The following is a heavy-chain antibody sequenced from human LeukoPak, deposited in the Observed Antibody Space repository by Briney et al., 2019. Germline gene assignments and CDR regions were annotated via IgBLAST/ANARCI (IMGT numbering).Heavy chain of an antibody. CDR2: ISSSSSYI. Sequence: GGSLRLSCAASGFTFSSYSMNWVRQAPGKGLEWVSSISSSSSYIYYADSVKGRFTISRDNAENSLYLQMNSLRAEDTAVYYCARAVVGAKGYFDYWGQGTLVTVSS. CDR1: GFTFSSYS. D-gene: IGHD1-26*01. V-gene: IGHV3-21*01. CDR3: ARAVVGAKGYFDY. J-gene: IGHJ4*02.